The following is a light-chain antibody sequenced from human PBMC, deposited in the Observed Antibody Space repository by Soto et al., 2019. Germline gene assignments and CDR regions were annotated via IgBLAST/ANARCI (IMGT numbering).Light chain of an antibody. CDR1: QSLVHSDGNTY. J-gene: IGKJ1*01. V-gene: IGKV2-30*02. Sequence: EVVMTQSPLSLPVTLGQPASISCRSSQSLVHSDGNTYLNWFQQRPGQSPRRLISKVSNRDSGVPDRFSGSGSGTDFTLKISRVEAEDVGVYYCMRGTHWPLTFGQGTKVEIK. CDR2: KVS. CDR3: MRGTHWPLT.